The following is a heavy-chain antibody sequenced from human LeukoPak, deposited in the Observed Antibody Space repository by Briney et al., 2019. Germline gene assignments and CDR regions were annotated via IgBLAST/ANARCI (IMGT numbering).Heavy chain of an antibody. J-gene: IGHJ4*02. CDR2: IYYSGST. D-gene: IGHD6-19*01. CDR1: GGSISSGGYY. CDR3: ARGQDSSGWYFDY. Sequence: SETQSLTCTVSGGSISSGGYYWSWIRQHPGEGLEWIGYIYYSGSTYYNPSLKSRVTISVDTSKNQFSLKLSSVTAADTAVYYCARGQDSSGWYFDYWGQGTLVTVSS. V-gene: IGHV4-31*03.